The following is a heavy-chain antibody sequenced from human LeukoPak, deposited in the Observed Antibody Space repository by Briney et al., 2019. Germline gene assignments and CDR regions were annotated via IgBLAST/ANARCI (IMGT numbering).Heavy chain of an antibody. V-gene: IGHV1-2*06. J-gene: IGHJ3*02. CDR3: ARARDRSIGDAFDI. CDR2: INPNSGGT. CDR1: GYTFTGYY. D-gene: IGHD5-24*01. Sequence: APVKVSCKASGYTFTGYYMHWVRQAPGQGLEWMGRINPNSGGTNYAQKFQGRVTMTRDTSISTAYMELSRLRSDDTAVYYCARARDRSIGDAFDIWGQGTMVTVSS.